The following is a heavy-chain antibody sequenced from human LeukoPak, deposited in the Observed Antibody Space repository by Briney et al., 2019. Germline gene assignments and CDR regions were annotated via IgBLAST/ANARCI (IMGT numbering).Heavy chain of an antibody. V-gene: IGHV1-2*02. CDR3: ASSSIAARQAWFDP. J-gene: IGHJ5*02. D-gene: IGHD6-6*01. CDR2: INPNSGGT. CDR1: GYTFTSYG. Sequence: GASVKVSCKASGYTFTSYGSSWVRQDPGQGLEWMGWINPNSGGTNYAQKFQGRVTMTRDTSISTAYMELSRLRSDDTAVYYCASSSIAARQAWFDPWGQGTMVTVSS.